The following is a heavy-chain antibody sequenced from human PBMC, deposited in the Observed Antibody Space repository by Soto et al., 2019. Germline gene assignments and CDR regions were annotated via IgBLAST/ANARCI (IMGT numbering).Heavy chain of an antibody. Sequence: SVKVSCKASGGTFSSYAISWVRQAPGQGLEWMGGIIPIFGTANNAQKLQGRATITADESTGTAYMELSSLRSEDTAVYYCARVRTPFVVVPAALSYYYGIDVWGQGTTVTVSS. D-gene: IGHD2-2*01. CDR1: GGTFSSYA. J-gene: IGHJ6*02. CDR3: ARVRTPFVVVPAALSYYYGIDV. CDR2: IIPIFGTA. V-gene: IGHV1-69*13.